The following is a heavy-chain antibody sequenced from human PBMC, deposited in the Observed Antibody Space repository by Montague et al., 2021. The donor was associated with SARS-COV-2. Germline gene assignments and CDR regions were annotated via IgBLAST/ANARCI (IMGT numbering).Heavy chain of an antibody. Sequence: SETLSLTCTVSGGSISSYYWSWIRQPPGKGLEWIGYIYYSGSTNYNSSLKSRVTISVDTSKNQFSLKLSSVTAADTAVYYCARREWLRSHVDFWGQGTLVTVSS. V-gene: IGHV4-59*08. J-gene: IGHJ4*02. CDR2: IYYSGST. CDR3: ARREWLRSHVDF. CDR1: GGSISSYY. D-gene: IGHD5-12*01.